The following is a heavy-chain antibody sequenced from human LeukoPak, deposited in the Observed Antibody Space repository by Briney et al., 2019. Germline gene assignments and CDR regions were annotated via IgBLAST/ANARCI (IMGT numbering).Heavy chain of an antibody. Sequence: GGSLRLSCAASGFTFNNYAMSWVRQVPGKGLEWLSTISGSGGTTYPADSVKGRIAISRDNSKDSLYLRMSSLRAGDTATYYCAKGIAADADWYFDLWGRGTLVIVSS. CDR1: GFTFNNYA. V-gene: IGHV3-23*01. CDR2: ISGSGGTT. D-gene: IGHD6-13*01. J-gene: IGHJ2*01. CDR3: AKGIAADADWYFDL.